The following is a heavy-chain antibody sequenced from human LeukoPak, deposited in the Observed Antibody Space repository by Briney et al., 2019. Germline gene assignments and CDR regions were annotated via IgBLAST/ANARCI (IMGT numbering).Heavy chain of an antibody. J-gene: IGHJ4*02. CDR2: INHSGST. Sequence: PSETLSLTCAVYGGSFSGYYWSWIRQPPGKGLEWIGEINHSGSTNYNPSLKSRVTISVDTSKNQFSLKLSSVTAADTAVYYCARESRRAITMVRGVSNYFDYWGQGTLVTVSS. CDR1: GGSFSGYY. D-gene: IGHD3-10*01. V-gene: IGHV4-34*01. CDR3: ARESRRAITMVRGVSNYFDY.